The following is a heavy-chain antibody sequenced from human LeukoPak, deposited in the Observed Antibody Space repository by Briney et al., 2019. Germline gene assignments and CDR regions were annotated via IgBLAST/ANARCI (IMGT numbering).Heavy chain of an antibody. Sequence: PSETLSLTCTVSGGSISSYYWSWIRQPPGKGLEWIGYIYYSGSTNYNPSLKSRVTISVDTSKNQFSLKLSSVTAADTAVYYCARQYSSGWYGAFDIWGQGTMVTVSS. CDR1: GGSISSYY. V-gene: IGHV4-59*12. CDR3: ARQYSSGWYGAFDI. D-gene: IGHD6-19*01. CDR2: IYYSGST. J-gene: IGHJ3*02.